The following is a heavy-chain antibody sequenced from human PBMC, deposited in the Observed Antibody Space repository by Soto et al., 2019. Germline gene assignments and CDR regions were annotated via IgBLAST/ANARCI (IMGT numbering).Heavy chain of an antibody. Sequence: SETLSLTCTVSGGSISSYYWSWIRQPPGKGLEWIGYIYYSGSTNYNPSLKSRVTISVDTSKNQFSLKLSSVTAADTAVYYCARDPVTPRAFDIWGQGTMVTVSS. CDR1: GGSISSYY. J-gene: IGHJ3*02. D-gene: IGHD4-17*01. CDR2: IYYSGST. CDR3: ARDPVTPRAFDI. V-gene: IGHV4-59*01.